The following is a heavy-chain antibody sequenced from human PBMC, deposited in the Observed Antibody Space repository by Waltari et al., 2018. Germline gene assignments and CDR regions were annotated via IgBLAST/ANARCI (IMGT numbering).Heavy chain of an antibody. CDR3: TGRITMVRGVIRFDS. Sequence: EVQLVESGGGLVQPGRSLRLSCTASGCTFADFAMLWFRQAPGKGLEWVGYIKSNDYGGTTDYAASVKGRFTISRDDSQSVAYLQMNSLKTEDTAMYYCTGRITMVRGVIRFDSWGQGTLVTVSS. CDR1: GCTFADFA. V-gene: IGHV3-49*03. D-gene: IGHD3-10*01. CDR2: IKSNDYGGTT. J-gene: IGHJ4*02.